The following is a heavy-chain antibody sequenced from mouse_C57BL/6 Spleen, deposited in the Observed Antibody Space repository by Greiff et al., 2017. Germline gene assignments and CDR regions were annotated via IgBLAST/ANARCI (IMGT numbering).Heavy chain of an antibody. CDR3: TLLRYYFDY. V-gene: IGHV6-3*01. D-gene: IGHD1-1*01. Sequence: EVQLQESGGGLVQPGGSMKLSCVASGFTFSNYWMHWVRQSPEKGLEWVAQIRLKSDNYATHYAESVKGRFTISRDDSKSSVYLQMNNLRAEDTGIYYCTLLRYYFDYWGQGTTLTVSS. J-gene: IGHJ2*01. CDR1: GFTFSNYW. CDR2: IRLKSDNYAT.